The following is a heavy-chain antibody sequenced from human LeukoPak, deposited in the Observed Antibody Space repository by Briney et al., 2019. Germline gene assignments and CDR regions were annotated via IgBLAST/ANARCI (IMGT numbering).Heavy chain of an antibody. D-gene: IGHD3-3*02. Sequence: GGSLRLSCAASGFTVSSNYMSWVRQAPGKGLEWVSVIYSGGSTYYADSVKGRFTISRDNSKNTLYLQMNSLRAEDTAVYYCARVSIGVSLAYWGQGTLVTVSS. CDR2: IYSGGST. V-gene: IGHV3-53*01. J-gene: IGHJ4*02. CDR1: GFTVSSNY. CDR3: ARVSIGVSLAY.